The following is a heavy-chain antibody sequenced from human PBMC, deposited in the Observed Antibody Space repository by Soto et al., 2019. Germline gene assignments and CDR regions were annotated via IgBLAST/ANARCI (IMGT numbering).Heavy chain of an antibody. V-gene: IGHV1-18*01. CDR2: ISGYNGNT. J-gene: IGHJ6*02. CDR3: AREGPAPYYYYGMDV. CDR1: GYSFTTYG. Sequence: QVQLVQSRGEVKKPGASVKVSCKTSGYSFTTYGISWVRQAPGQGLEWMGWISGYNGNTNYAQKLKGRLTMTTYTSTSTAYMELRSLTSDDTAVYYCAREGPAPYYYYGMDVWGQGSTVTVSS.